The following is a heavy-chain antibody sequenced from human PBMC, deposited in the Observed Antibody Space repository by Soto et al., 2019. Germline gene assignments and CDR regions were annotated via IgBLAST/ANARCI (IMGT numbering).Heavy chain of an antibody. CDR1: AGSLNSRGYY. CDR3: ARASPVDYDSSGYDY. J-gene: IGHJ4*02. Sequence: TLSLTCTVSAGSLNSRGYYWTWIRQYPGKGLEWIGYIYHSGTTYYNPSLKSRVTISVDTSKNQFSLKVNSVTAADTAVYYCARASPVDYDSSGYDYWGQGTLVTVSS. D-gene: IGHD3-22*01. CDR2: IYHSGTT. V-gene: IGHV4-31*03.